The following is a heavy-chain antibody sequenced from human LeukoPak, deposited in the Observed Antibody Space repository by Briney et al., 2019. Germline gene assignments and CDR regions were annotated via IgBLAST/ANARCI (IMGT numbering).Heavy chain of an antibody. J-gene: IGHJ5*02. D-gene: IGHD2-2*01. CDR2: ISSNGGST. Sequence: GGSLTLSCAASGFTFSSYAMHWVRQAPGKGLECVSAISSNGGSTYYATSVKGRFTISRDNSKNTLYLQMGSLRAEDMAVYYCARDAYCSSTSCLSTWFDPWGQGTLVTVSS. V-gene: IGHV3-64*01. CDR1: GFTFSSYA. CDR3: ARDAYCSSTSCLSTWFDP.